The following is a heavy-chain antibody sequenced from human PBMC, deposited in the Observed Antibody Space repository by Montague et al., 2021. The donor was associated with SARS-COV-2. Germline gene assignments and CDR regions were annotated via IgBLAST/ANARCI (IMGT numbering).Heavy chain of an antibody. CDR1: GFTFSSYA. D-gene: IGHD2-15*01. CDR2: ISYDGGNK. J-gene: IGHJ6*02. CDR3: ARGGGYYSYGMDV. V-gene: IGHV3-30*14. Sequence: SLRLSCAASGFTFSSYAMHWVRQAPGKGLEWVAVISYDGGNKYYADSVKGRFTISRDNSKNTLILQMNSLRAEDTAVYYCARGGGYYSYGMDVWGQGTTVTVSS.